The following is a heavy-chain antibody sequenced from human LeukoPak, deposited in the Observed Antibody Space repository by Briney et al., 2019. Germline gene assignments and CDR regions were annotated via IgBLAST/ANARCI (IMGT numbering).Heavy chain of an antibody. CDR1: GFAFSSCW. Sequence: AGGSLRLSCAASGFAFSSCWMSWVRQAPGKGLEWVASIKQDGSEKYYVDSVKGRFTISRDNAKNSLYLQMNSLRAEDTAVYSCAGGELLLDYWGQGTLVTVSS. J-gene: IGHJ4*02. V-gene: IGHV3-7*04. CDR3: AGGELLLDY. CDR2: IKQDGSEK. D-gene: IGHD1-7*01.